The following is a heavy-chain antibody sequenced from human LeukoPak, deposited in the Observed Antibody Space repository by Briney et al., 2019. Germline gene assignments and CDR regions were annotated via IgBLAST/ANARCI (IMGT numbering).Heavy chain of an antibody. CDR1: GYTFTGYY. V-gene: IGHV1-2*02. D-gene: IGHD2-2*01. J-gene: IGHJ4*02. Sequence: EASVKVSCKASGYTFTGYYMHWVRQAPGQGLEWMGWINPNSGGTNYAQKFQGRVTMTRDTSISTAYMELSRLRSDDTAVYYCARVSPRRQLLLSVWGQGTLVTVSS. CDR3: ARVSPRRQLLLSV. CDR2: INPNSGGT.